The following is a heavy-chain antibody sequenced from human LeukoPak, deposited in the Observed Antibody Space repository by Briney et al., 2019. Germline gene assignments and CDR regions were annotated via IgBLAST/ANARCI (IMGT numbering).Heavy chain of an antibody. CDR2: INPISGVT. CDR1: GYTFTRYY. J-gene: IGHJ5*02. Sequence: ASVTVSCKASGYTFTRYYLHCVRQAPGQGLDWMGWINPISGVTGSAQKLQGRVTMTRDKSISTVYMELSRLTSDDTAIYFCARVGSSGWYHWFDPWGEGTLVTVSP. D-gene: IGHD6-19*01. CDR3: ARVGSSGWYHWFDP. V-gene: IGHV1-2*02.